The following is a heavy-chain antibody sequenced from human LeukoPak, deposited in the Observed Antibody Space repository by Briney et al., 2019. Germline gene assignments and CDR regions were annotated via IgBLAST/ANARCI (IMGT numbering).Heavy chain of an antibody. D-gene: IGHD5-18*01. CDR2: FYHGGST. V-gene: IGHV4-38-2*02. CDR1: GYSISTGYY. J-gene: IGHJ6*03. CDR3: AREGRYRYGYNEYHLYMGI. Sequence: SETLSLTCTVSGYSISTGYYWDWIRQPPGKGLEWIGTFYHGGSTYYNPSLKSRVTISVDTSKNQFSLNLTSVTAADTAVYYCAREGRYRYGYNEYHLYMGIWGKGTTVTVSS.